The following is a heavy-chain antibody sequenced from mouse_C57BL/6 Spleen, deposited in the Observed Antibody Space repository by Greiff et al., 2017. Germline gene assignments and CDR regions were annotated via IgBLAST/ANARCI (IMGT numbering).Heavy chain of an antibody. Sequence: EVQLQQSGGGLVKPGGSLKLSCAASGFTFSDYGMHWVRQAPEKGLEWVAYISSGSSTIYYADTVKGRFTISRDNAKNTLFLQMTSLRSEDTAMYYCARSGGYDPYYYAMDYWGQGTSVTVSS. CDR1: GFTFSDYG. J-gene: IGHJ4*01. CDR2: ISSGSSTI. V-gene: IGHV5-17*01. D-gene: IGHD2-2*01. CDR3: ARSGGYDPYYYAMDY.